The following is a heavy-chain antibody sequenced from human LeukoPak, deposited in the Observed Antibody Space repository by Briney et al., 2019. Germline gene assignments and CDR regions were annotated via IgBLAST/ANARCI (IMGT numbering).Heavy chain of an antibody. D-gene: IGHD6-13*01. CDR2: IYYSGST. CDR1: GGSISSSSYY. CDR3: ARDQALYSSSWFPPLDY. V-gene: IGHV4-39*07. J-gene: IGHJ4*02. Sequence: KTSETLSLTCTVSGGSISSSSYYWGWIRQPPGKGLEWIGSIYYSGSTYYNPSLKSRITISVDTSKNQFSLKLSSVTAADTAVYYCARDQALYSSSWFPPLDYWGQGTLVTVSS.